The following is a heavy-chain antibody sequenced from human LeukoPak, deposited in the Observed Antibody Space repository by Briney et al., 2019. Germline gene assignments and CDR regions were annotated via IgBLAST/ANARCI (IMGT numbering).Heavy chain of an antibody. CDR3: ARNRFPITGTTNNYYYMGV. Sequence: QPGGSLRLSCAASGFIFSSYSMNWVRQAPGKGLEWLSYISSSSTTIYYADSVKGRFTISRDNAKNSLYLQMNSLKAEDTAVYYCARNRFPITGTTNNYYYMGVWGKGTTVTVSS. D-gene: IGHD1-7*01. V-gene: IGHV3-48*04. CDR1: GFIFSSYS. CDR2: ISSSSTTI. J-gene: IGHJ6*03.